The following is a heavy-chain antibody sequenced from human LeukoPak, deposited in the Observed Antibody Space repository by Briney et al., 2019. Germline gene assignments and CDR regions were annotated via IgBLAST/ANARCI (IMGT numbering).Heavy chain of an antibody. CDR3: ARDQTGYCSDTSCYHDAFDI. D-gene: IGHD2-2*01. Sequence: PGGSLRLSCAASGFTFSSYAMHWVRQAPGKGLEWVAVISYDGSNKYYADSVKGRFTISRDNSKNTLYLQMNSLRAEDTAVYYCARDQTGYCSDTSCYHDAFDIWGQGTMVTVSS. J-gene: IGHJ3*02. V-gene: IGHV3-30-3*01. CDR1: GFTFSSYA. CDR2: ISYDGSNK.